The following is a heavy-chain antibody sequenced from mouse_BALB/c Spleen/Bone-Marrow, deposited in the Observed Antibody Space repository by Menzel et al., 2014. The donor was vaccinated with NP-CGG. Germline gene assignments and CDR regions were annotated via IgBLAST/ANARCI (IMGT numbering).Heavy chain of an antibody. Sequence: VQLQQSGAELVKPGASVKMSCKASGYTFTSYSMHWVKQTPGQGLEWIGTFYPGNGDTSYNQKFKGKATLTADTFSSTAYMQLSSLTSEDSAVYYCARGWLITYWGQRTLVTVSA. J-gene: IGHJ3*01. CDR1: GYTFTSYS. CDR2: FYPGNGDT. V-gene: IGHV1-12*01. D-gene: IGHD1-1*02. CDR3: ARGWLITY.